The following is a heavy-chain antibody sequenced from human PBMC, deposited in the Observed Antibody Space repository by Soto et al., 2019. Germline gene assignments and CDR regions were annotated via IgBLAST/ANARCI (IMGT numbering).Heavy chain of an antibody. Sequence: QLRESGPGLVKPSETLSLPCTVSGGSISINPWNWFRQAPGKGMEWIGYIFYIGGTHYNPSLTSRVTISVDMSKNRLSLTLTSVTAADTAVYYCARSFDPWGQGTLVTVSS. J-gene: IGHJ5*02. CDR3: ARSFDP. CDR1: GGSISINP. CDR2: IFYIGGT. V-gene: IGHV4-59*01.